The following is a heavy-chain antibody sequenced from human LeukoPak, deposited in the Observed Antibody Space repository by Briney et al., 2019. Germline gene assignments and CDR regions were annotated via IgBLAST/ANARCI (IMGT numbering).Heavy chain of an antibody. D-gene: IGHD2-15*01. Sequence: GSLRLSCAASGFTFSSYSMNWVRQTPGKGLEWISYIRSDSSIIKYADSVRGRFTISRDNAKSSLYLQMNSLRDEDTAIYYCARVFVVVHSIDYWGQGTLVSVSS. CDR3: ARVFVVVHSIDY. V-gene: IGHV3-48*02. CDR1: GFTFSSYS. J-gene: IGHJ4*02. CDR2: IRSDSSII.